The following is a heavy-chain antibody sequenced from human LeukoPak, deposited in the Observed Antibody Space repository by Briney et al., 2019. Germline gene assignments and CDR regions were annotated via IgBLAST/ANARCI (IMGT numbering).Heavy chain of an antibody. D-gene: IGHD5-12*01. Sequence: SETLSLTCTVSGGSISSYYWSWIRQPPGKGLEWIGYIYYSGSTNYNPSLKSRVTISVDTSKNQFSLKLSSVTAADTAVYYCARALSGYDYYFDCWGQGTLVTVSS. CDR3: ARALSGYDYYFDC. V-gene: IGHV4-59*01. CDR2: IYYSGST. J-gene: IGHJ4*02. CDR1: GGSISSYY.